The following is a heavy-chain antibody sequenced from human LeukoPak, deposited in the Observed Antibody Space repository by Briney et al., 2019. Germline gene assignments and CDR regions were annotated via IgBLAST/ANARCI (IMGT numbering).Heavy chain of an antibody. CDR2: IYTSGST. J-gene: IGHJ3*02. D-gene: IGHD2-15*01. Sequence: SETLSLTCTVSGGSISSYYWSWIRQPAGKGLEWIGRIYTSGSTNYNPSLKSRVTMSVDTSKNKFSLKLSSVTAAATAVYYCARDSLDIVVVVAATGAFDIWGQGTMVTVSS. CDR3: ARDSLDIVVVVAATGAFDI. V-gene: IGHV4-4*07. CDR1: GGSISSYY.